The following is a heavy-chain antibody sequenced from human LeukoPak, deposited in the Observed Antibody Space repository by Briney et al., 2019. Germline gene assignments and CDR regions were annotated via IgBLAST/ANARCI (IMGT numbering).Heavy chain of an antibody. CDR1: GFTVSSNY. V-gene: IGHV3-53*01. Sequence: GGSLRLSCAASGFTVSSNYMSWVRQAPGKRLEWVSVIYSGGSTYYADSVKGRFTISRDNLKNTLYLQMNSLRAEDTAVYYCARGPAGYNWGQGTLVTFSS. J-gene: IGHJ4*02. CDR2: IYSGGST. CDR3: ARGPAGYN. D-gene: IGHD1-1*01.